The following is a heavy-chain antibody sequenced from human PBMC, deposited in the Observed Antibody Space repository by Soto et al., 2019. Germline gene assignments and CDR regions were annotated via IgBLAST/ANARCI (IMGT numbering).Heavy chain of an antibody. CDR2: IGDRGTTT. V-gene: IGHV3-23*01. J-gene: IGHJ6*02. CDR1: GFTFSRYA. D-gene: IGHD4-17*01. CDR3: AKARLGDYYYYGMDV. Sequence: EVQLLQSGGGLVQPGGSLRLSCVGSGFTFSRYAMIWVRQTPGKGLEWVSGIGDRGTTTYYADSVKGRFTISRDNSGDTRVLQMNSLRAEETAVYCCAKARLGDYYYYGMDVWGQGTAVTLS.